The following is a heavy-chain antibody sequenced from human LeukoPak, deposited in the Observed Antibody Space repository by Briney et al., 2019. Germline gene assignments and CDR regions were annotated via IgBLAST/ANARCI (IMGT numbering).Heavy chain of an antibody. V-gene: IGHV4-61*01. J-gene: IGHJ4*02. CDR1: GGSVSSGSYY. D-gene: IGHD3-22*01. Sequence: SETLSLTCTVSGGSVSSGSYYWSWIRPPPGKGLEWIGYIYYSGSTNYNPSLKSRVTISVDTSKNQFSLKLSSVTAADTAVYYCARDYDSSGNFDYWRQATLVTVSS. CDR2: IYYSGST. CDR3: ARDYDSSGNFDY.